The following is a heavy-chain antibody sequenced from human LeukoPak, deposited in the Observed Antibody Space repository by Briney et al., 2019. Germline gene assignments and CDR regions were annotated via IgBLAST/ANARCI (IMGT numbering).Heavy chain of an antibody. J-gene: IGHJ4*02. Sequence: ASVTVSCKASGYTFTSYGISWVRQAPGQGLEWMGWISAYNGNTNYAQKLQGRVTMTTDTSTSTAYMELRSLRSDDTAVYYCARHEGYFGIHTDFDYWGQGTPVTVSS. V-gene: IGHV1-18*04. CDR1: GYTFTSYG. D-gene: IGHD3-9*01. CDR3: ARHEGYFGIHTDFDY. CDR2: ISAYNGNT.